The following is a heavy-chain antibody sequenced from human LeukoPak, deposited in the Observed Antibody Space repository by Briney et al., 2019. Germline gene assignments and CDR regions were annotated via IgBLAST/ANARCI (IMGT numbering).Heavy chain of an antibody. D-gene: IGHD6-19*01. CDR3: TRQGTYSSAIGMGY. J-gene: IGHJ4*02. V-gene: IGHV1-46*02. CDR2: INPSGGST. Sequence: ASVTVSCKASGYTFNNHYMYWVRQAPGQGLEWMGVINPSGGSTSYAQKFQGRVTMTRDTSTRTVYMEVNSLRSEDTAVYYCTRQGTYSSAIGMGYWGQGTLVTVSS. CDR1: GYTFNNHY.